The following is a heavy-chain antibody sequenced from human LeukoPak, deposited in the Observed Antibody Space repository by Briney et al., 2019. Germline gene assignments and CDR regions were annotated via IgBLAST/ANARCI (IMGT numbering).Heavy chain of an antibody. CDR1: GFSLNTRGVG. Sequence: SGPTLVNPTQTLTLTCTFSGFSLNTRGVGVGWIRQPPGRALEWLALIYWDDDRRYSPSLKSRLTITKDTSKNQVVLTMTNMDPVDTATYFCAHRKNYYDSSVFDKWRQRTLVTVSS. CDR3: AHRKNYYDSSVFDK. CDR2: IYWDDDR. V-gene: IGHV2-5*02. D-gene: IGHD3-22*01. J-gene: IGHJ4*02.